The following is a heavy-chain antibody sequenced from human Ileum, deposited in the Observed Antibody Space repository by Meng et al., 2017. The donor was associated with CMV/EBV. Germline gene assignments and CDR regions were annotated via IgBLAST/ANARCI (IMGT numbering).Heavy chain of an antibody. CDR3: AREEGRGTLLYYYYGMDV. D-gene: IGHD1-1*01. Sequence: GESLKISCAASGFTFSSYAMSWVRQAPGKGLEWVSGISRSGGTTLYADSVKGRFTISRDNAKSSLYLQMNSLRAEDTAVYYCAREEGRGTLLYYYYGMDVWGQGTTVTVSS. J-gene: IGHJ6*02. CDR2: ISRSGGTT. CDR1: GFTFSSYA. V-gene: IGHV3-23*01.